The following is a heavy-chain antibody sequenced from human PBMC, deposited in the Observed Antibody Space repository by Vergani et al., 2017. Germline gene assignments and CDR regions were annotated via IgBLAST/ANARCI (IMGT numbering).Heavy chain of an antibody. D-gene: IGHD2-2*02. J-gene: IGHJ6*03. CDR3: ARDTECSSTSCYNGYYYYYMDV. V-gene: IGHV3-21*01. Sequence: EVQLLESGGGLVQPGGSLRLSCAASGFTFSSYSMNWVRQAQGQGLEWVSSISSSSSYIYYADSVKGRFTISRDNAKNSLYLQMNSLRAEDTAVYYCARDTECSSTSCYNGYYYYYMDVWGKGTTVTVSS. CDR1: GFTFSSYS. CDR2: ISSSSSYI.